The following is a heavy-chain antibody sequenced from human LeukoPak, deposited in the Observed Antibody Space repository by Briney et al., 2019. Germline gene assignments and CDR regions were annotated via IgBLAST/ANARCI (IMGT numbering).Heavy chain of an antibody. CDR1: GFTFSSYG. V-gene: IGHV3-23*01. D-gene: IGHD2-15*01. J-gene: IGHJ5*02. CDR3: EKGFVVVVSATQSSWFDP. CDR2: ISGSGGNT. Sequence: QPGGTLRLSCAASGFTFSSYGMSWVRQAPGKGLEWVSAISGSGGNTYYADSVKGRFTISRDNSKNTLYLQMNSLRAEDTAVYYCEKGFVVVVSATQSSWFDPWGQGTLVTVSS.